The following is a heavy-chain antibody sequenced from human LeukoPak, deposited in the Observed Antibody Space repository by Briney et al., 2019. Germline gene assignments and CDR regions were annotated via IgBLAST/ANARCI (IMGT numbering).Heavy chain of an antibody. CDR1: GGTFSSYA. J-gene: IGHJ3*02. CDR3: ARGNVDYYDSSGYFRAFDI. Sequence: SVKVSCKASGGTFSSYAISWVRQAPGQGLEWMGGIIPIFGTANYAQKFQGRVTITTDESTSTAYMELSSLRSEDTAVYYCARGNVDYYDSSGYFRAFDIWGQGTMVTVSS. V-gene: IGHV1-69*05. CDR2: IIPIFGTA. D-gene: IGHD3-22*01.